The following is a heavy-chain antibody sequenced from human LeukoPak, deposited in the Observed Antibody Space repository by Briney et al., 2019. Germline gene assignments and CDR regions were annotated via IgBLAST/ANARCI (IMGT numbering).Heavy chain of an antibody. V-gene: IGHV1-3*01. CDR2: INAGNGNT. CDR3: ATYRSKYSGSYAFGY. Sequence: ASVKVSCKASGYTSTSYAMHWVRQAPGQRLEWMGWINAGNGNTKYSQKFQGRVTITRDTSASTAYMELSSLRSEDTAVYYCATYRSKYSGSYAFGYWGQGTLVTVSS. D-gene: IGHD1-26*01. J-gene: IGHJ4*02. CDR1: GYTSTSYA.